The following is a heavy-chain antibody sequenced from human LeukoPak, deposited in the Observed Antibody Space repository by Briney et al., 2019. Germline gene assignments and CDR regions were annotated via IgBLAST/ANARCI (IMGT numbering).Heavy chain of an antibody. D-gene: IGHD1-14*01. Sequence: GGSLRLSCAASGFTFRNYWMHWVRQVPGKGLVWVSRINDDGTFTTYADSVKGRFIISRDNAKNTLYLQMNSLRVEDTAVYYCGREILEPGKTLTYWGQGTLVTVSS. CDR3: GREILEPGKTLTY. V-gene: IGHV3-74*01. J-gene: IGHJ4*02. CDR2: INDDGTFT. CDR1: GFTFRNYW.